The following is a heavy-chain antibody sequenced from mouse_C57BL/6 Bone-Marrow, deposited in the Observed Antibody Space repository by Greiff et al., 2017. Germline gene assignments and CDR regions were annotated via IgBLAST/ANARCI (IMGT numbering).Heavy chain of an antibody. CDR2: IVPETGGT. Sequence: QVQLQQSGAELVRPGASVTLSCKASGYTFTDYEMHWVKQTPVHGLEWIGAIVPETGGTAYNQKFKGKAILTADKSSSTAYMELRSLTSEDSAVYYCTSYYYGSSYGYWGQGTTLTVSS. CDR1: GYTFTDYE. D-gene: IGHD1-1*01. V-gene: IGHV1-15*01. CDR3: TSYYYGSSYGY. J-gene: IGHJ2*01.